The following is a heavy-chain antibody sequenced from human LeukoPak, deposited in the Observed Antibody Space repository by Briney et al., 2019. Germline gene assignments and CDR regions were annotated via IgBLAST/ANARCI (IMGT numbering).Heavy chain of an antibody. D-gene: IGHD6-13*01. J-gene: IGHJ4*02. Sequence: PGGSLRLSCAASGFTFSSYWMSWVRQAPGKGLEWVANIKQDGSEKYYVDSVKGRFTISRGNAKNSLYLQMNSLRAEDTAVYYCARFGRAAGGYFDYWGQGTLVTVSS. V-gene: IGHV3-7*03. CDR1: GFTFSSYW. CDR2: IKQDGSEK. CDR3: ARFGRAAGGYFDY.